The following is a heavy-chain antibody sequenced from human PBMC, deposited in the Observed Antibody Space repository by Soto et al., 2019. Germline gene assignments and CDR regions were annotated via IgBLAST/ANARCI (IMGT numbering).Heavy chain of an antibody. CDR1: GFTFSDSY. Sequence: ESGGGLVKPGGSLRLSCAASGFTFSDSYMSWIRQAPGKGLEWISYITFSGNTVYYADSLKGRFTISRDNAKNSLYLQMNRLRAVDTAVYYCARVSWREKYGMDVWGQGTTVTVSS. CDR3: ARVSWREKYGMDV. V-gene: IGHV3-11*01. CDR2: ITFSGNTV. J-gene: IGHJ6*02.